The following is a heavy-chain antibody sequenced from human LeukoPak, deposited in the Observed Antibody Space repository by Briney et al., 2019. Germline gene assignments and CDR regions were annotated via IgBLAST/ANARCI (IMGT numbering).Heavy chain of an antibody. Sequence: SETLSLTCTVSGGSISGYYWSWIRQAPGKGLEWIGYNYYSGSPDYNPSLKSRVTISVDTSKNQFSLRLSSVTAADTAVYYCARCPRTSDAFDIWGQGTMVTVSA. V-gene: IGHV4-59*12. CDR2: NYYSGSP. CDR1: GGSISGYY. J-gene: IGHJ3*02. CDR3: ARCPRTSDAFDI.